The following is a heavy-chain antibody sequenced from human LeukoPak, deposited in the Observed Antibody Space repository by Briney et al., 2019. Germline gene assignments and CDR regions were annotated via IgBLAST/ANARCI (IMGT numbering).Heavy chain of an antibody. D-gene: IGHD5-18*01. CDR1: GGSLSGYY. V-gene: IGHV4-34*01. J-gene: IGHJ4*02. CDR2: INHSGST. CDR3: ARLTVDTAMVLDY. Sequence: PSETLSLTCAVYGGSLSGYYWSWIRQPPGKGLEWIGEINHSGSTNYNPSLKSRVTISVDTSKNQFSLKLSSVTAADTAVYYCARLTVDTAMVLDYWGQGTLVTVSS.